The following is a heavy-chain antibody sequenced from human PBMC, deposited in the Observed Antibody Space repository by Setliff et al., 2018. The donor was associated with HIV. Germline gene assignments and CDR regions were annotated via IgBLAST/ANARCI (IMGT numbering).Heavy chain of an antibody. J-gene: IGHJ4*02. CDR1: GYTFTSYG. Sequence: ASVKVSCKASGYTFTSYGISWVRQAPGQGLEWMGWISAYNGNTNYAQKLQGRVTFTTDESTSTAYMELSSLTSDDTAVYYCARGVDTSMALDSWGQGTLVTVSS. CDR2: ISAYNGNT. CDR3: ARGVDTSMALDS. D-gene: IGHD5-18*01. V-gene: IGHV1-18*01.